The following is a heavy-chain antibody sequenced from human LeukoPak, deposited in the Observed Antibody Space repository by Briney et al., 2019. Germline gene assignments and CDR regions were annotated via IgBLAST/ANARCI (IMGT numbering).Heavy chain of an antibody. CDR2: IYPGDSDT. CDR3: ARGRGYCSSTSCLNWFDP. CDR1: GYSFTSYW. V-gene: IGHV5-51*01. Sequence: GESLKISCKGSGYSFTSYWIGWVRQMPGKGLEWMGIIYPGDSDTRYSPSFQGQVTISADKSISIAYLQWSSLKASDTAMYYCARGRGYCSSTSCLNWFDPWGQGTLVTVSS. J-gene: IGHJ5*02. D-gene: IGHD2-2*01.